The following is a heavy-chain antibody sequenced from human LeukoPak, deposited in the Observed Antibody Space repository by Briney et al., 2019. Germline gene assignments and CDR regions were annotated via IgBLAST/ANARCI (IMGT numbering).Heavy chain of an antibody. J-gene: IGHJ4*02. CDR1: GFPFNRAW. V-gene: IGHV3-15*01. Sequence: GGSLRLSCETSGFPFNRAWMSWVRQSPGRGLEWVGRTISEADGGTTDYAAPVKGRFFISRDDSRQTLYLQMNNLKTEDTAVYFCVADNGVRFLEVDYWGLGTLVTVSS. D-gene: IGHD3-3*01. CDR3: VADNGVRFLEVDY. CDR2: TISEADGGTT.